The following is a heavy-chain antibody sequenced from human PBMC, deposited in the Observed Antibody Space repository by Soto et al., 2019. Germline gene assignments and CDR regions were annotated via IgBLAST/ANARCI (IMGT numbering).Heavy chain of an antibody. CDR1: GFRFKSFV. V-gene: IGHV3-30*19. CDR3: SRWGTTGGFDH. D-gene: IGHD3-16*01. J-gene: IGHJ4*02. Sequence: QVQLVESGGGVVQPGTSLRLSCAASGFRFKSFVMHWVRQAPGKGLEWVAFTSYDGNNKDYGDSVKGRCTVSRDNSQNTLHLQMDFLRPEDTALYYCSRWGTTGGFDHWGQGTLVSVSS. CDR2: TSYDGNNK.